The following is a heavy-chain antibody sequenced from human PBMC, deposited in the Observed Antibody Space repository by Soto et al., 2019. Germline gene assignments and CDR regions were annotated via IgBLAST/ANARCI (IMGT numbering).Heavy chain of an antibody. J-gene: IGHJ4*02. Sequence: SETLSLTXTVSGISVSTSDYYWGWVRRPPGKGLDWIGNIYYSGSTFYNPSLRSRVTLSVDTSKNQFSLRLNSVTAADTAVYFCAGFVVPASRNSDFDYWGQGTLVTVSS. CDR2: IYYSGST. CDR1: GISVSTSDYY. V-gene: IGHV4-39*01. D-gene: IGHD2-15*01. CDR3: AGFVVPASRNSDFDY.